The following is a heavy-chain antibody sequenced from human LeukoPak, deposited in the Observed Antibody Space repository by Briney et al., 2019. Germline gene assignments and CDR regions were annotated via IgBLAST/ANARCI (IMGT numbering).Heavy chain of an antibody. D-gene: IGHD3-22*01. CDR3: AKDGRYDSSGYYLRIFDY. CDR2: ISGSGGST. CDR1: GFTFSSYG. J-gene: IGHJ4*02. V-gene: IGHV3-23*01. Sequence: GGSLRLSCAASGFTFSSYGTSWVRQAPGKGLEWVSAISGSGGSTYYTDSVKGRFTISRDNSKNTLYLQMNSLRAEDTAVYYCAKDGRYDSSGYYLRIFDYWGQGTLVTVSS.